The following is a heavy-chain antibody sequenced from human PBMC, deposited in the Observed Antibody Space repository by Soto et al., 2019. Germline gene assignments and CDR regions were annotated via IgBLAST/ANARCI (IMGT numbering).Heavy chain of an antibody. Sequence: PSETLSLTCTVSGGSISSYYWSWIRQPPGKGLEWIGYIYYSGSTNYNPSLKSRVTISVDTSKNQFSLKLSSVTAADTAVYYCARLHYDFWSGYYRQPDNWFDPWGQGTLVTVSS. CDR2: IYYSGST. V-gene: IGHV4-59*08. J-gene: IGHJ5*02. CDR1: GGSISSYY. D-gene: IGHD3-3*01. CDR3: ARLHYDFWSGYYRQPDNWFDP.